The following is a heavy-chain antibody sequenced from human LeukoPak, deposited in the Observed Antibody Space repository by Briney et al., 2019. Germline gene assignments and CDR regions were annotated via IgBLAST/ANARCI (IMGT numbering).Heavy chain of an antibody. CDR3: ARLPEAGDGHGY. J-gene: IGHJ4*02. Sequence: ASVRVSCKASGYTFTIYAMHWVRQAPGQRLEWMGWINAGNGNTKYSQKFQGRVTITRDTSASTAYMELSSLRSEDTAVYYCARLPEAGDGHGYWGQGTLVTVSS. CDR1: GYTFTIYA. V-gene: IGHV1-3*01. CDR2: INAGNGNT. D-gene: IGHD3-16*01.